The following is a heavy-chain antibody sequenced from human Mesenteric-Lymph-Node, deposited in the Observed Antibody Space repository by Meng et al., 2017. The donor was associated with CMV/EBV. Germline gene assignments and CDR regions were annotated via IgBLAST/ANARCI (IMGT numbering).Heavy chain of an antibody. Sequence: SCAASGFTFSRYDMHWVRQGTGEGLEWVSAIGTAGDTYYPGSVKGRFTISRENAKNSLYLQMNSLRAGDTAVYYCARGLYGSGVPDYWGQGTLVTVSS. J-gene: IGHJ4*02. CDR1: GFTFSRYD. CDR3: ARGLYGSGVPDY. CDR2: IGTAGDT. V-gene: IGHV3-13*01. D-gene: IGHD3-10*01.